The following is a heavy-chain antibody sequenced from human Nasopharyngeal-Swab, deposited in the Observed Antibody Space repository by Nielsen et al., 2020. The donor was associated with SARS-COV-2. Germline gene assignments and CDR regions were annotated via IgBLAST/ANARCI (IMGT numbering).Heavy chain of an antibody. V-gene: IGHV3-23*01. D-gene: IGHD3-16*02. CDR2: LGTAGDT. CDR1: GFTFSSYW. Sequence: GESLKISCAASGFTFSSYWMTWLRQPPGKGLQWVSTLGTAGDTYYADSVKGRFTISRDNSKNTLYLQMNSLRAEDTAVYYCAKKTVGTYPFDYWGQGTLVTLSS. CDR3: AKKTVGTYPFDY. J-gene: IGHJ4*02.